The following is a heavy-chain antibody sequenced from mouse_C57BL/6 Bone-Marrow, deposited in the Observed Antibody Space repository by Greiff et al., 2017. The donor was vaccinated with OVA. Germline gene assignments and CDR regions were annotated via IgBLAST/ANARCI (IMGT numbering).Heavy chain of an antibody. V-gene: IGHV5-17*01. J-gene: IGHJ3*01. CDR1: GFTFSDYG. CDR3: ARAYFFAY. D-gene: IGHD6-5*01. Sequence: EVKLEESGGGLVKPGGSLKLSCAASGFTFSDYGMHWVRQAPEKGLEWVAYISSGSSTIYYADTVKGRFTISRDNAKNTLFRQMTSLRSEDTAMYYCARAYFFAYWGQGTLVTVSA. CDR2: ISSGSSTI.